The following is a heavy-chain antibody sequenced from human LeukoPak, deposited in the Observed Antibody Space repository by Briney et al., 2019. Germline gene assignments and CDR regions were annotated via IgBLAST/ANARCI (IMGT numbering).Heavy chain of an antibody. D-gene: IGHD4-17*01. CDR2: IYYSGSTDYSGST. CDR1: GGSISSHF. CDR3: ARQTLTTADAFDI. J-gene: IGHJ3*02. Sequence: SETLSLTCTVSGGSISSHFWSWIRQPPGKGLEWIAYIYYSGSTDYSGSTDYNPSLKSRVTISVDTSKKQFSLKLSSVTAGDTAVYYCARQTLTTADAFDIWGQGTMVTVSS. V-gene: IGHV4-59*08.